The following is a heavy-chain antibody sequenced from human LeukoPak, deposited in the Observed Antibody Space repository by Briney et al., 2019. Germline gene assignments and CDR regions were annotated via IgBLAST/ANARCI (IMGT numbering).Heavy chain of an antibody. V-gene: IGHV4-59*02. CDR1: GGSVTTDY. D-gene: IGHD1-1*01. J-gene: IGHJ4*02. Sequence: SETLSLTCTVFGGSVTTDYWSWIRQPPGKGLEWIGYISYTGSTNYNPSLKSRGTMSVDTSKNQFSLKLSSVTAADMAVYYCARVGDWNDLVYWGQGTLVTVSS. CDR2: ISYTGST. CDR3: ARVGDWNDLVY.